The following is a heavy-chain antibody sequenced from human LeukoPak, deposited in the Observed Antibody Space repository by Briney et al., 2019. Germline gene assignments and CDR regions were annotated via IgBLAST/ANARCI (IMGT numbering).Heavy chain of an antibody. Sequence: PSETLSPTCTVSGGSISSSSYYWGWIRQPPGKGLEWIGSIYYSGSTYYNPSLKSRVTISVDTSKNQFSLKLSSVTAADTAVYYCARTDYDFWSGSPYYFDYWGQGTLVTVSS. CDR2: IYYSGST. V-gene: IGHV4-39*01. D-gene: IGHD3-3*01. J-gene: IGHJ4*02. CDR1: GGSISSSSYY. CDR3: ARTDYDFWSGSPYYFDY.